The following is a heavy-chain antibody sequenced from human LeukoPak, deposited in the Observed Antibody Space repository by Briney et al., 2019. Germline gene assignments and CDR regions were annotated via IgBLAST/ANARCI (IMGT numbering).Heavy chain of an antibody. D-gene: IGHD6-13*01. CDR3: AKDAHPLAAAGTDY. J-gene: IGHJ4*02. CDR1: GFTFSSYG. CDR2: ISYDGSNK. V-gene: IGHV3-30*18. Sequence: PGRSLRLSCAASGFTFSSYGMHWVRQAPGKGLEWVAVISYDGSNKYYADSVKGRSTISRDNSKNTLYLQMNSLRAEDTAVYYCAKDAHPLAAAGTDYWGQGTLVTVSS.